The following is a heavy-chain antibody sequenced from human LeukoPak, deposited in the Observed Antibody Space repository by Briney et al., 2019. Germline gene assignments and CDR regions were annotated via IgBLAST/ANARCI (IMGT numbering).Heavy chain of an antibody. D-gene: IGHD4-23*01. CDR1: GFTFSSYS. J-gene: IGHJ4*02. Sequence: GGSLRLSCAASGFTFSSYSMNWVRQAPGKGLEWVSYISSSSSTIYYADSVKGRFTISRDNAKNSLYLQMNSLRAEDTAVYYCARDPPTYGGEFDYWGQGTLVTVSS. CDR2: ISSSSSTI. CDR3: ARDPPTYGGEFDY. V-gene: IGHV3-48*01.